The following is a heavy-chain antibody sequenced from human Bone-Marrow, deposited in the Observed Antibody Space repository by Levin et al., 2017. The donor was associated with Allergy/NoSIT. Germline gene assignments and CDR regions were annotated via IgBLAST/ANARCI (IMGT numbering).Heavy chain of an antibody. CDR3: AYRRVIDYFDY. Sequence: TGGSLRLSCAASGFTFSSHAASWVRQAPGKGLEWVSGINDSGRNTFYADSVKGRFTISRDNSKNTLYLQMNSLRAEDTAVYYCAYRRVIDYFDYWGQGTLVTVSS. CDR1: GFTFSSHA. J-gene: IGHJ4*02. D-gene: IGHD5-18*01. V-gene: IGHV3-23*01. CDR2: INDSGRNT.